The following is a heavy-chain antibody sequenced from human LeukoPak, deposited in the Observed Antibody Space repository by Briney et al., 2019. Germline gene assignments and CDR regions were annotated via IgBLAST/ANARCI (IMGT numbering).Heavy chain of an antibody. CDR3: ARGNYFDY. J-gene: IGHJ4*02. CDR1: GFTFSSYS. V-gene: IGHV3-21*01. CDR2: ITSSGSSI. Sequence: GGSLRLSCAASGFTFSSYSMNWVRQAPGKGLEWVSSITSSGSSIYYADSVMGRFTISRDNAKNSLFLQMNSLRAEDTAVYYCARGNYFDYWGQGTLVTVSS.